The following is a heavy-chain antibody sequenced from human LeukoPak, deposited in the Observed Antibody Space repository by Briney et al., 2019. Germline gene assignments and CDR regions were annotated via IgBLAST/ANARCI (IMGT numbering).Heavy chain of an antibody. CDR3: ARASDGDYGGAFDI. V-gene: IGHV1-2*02. Sequence: ASVKVSCKASGYTFTGYYMHWVRQAPGQGLEWMGWINPNSGGTNYAQKFQGRVTMTRDTSISTAYMELSRLRSDDTAVYYCARASDGDYGGAFDIWGQGTMVTVSS. CDR1: GYTFTGYY. J-gene: IGHJ3*02. D-gene: IGHD4-17*01. CDR2: INPNSGGT.